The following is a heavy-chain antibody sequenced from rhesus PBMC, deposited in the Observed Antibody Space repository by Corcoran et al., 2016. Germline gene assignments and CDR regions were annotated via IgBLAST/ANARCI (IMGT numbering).Heavy chain of an antibody. Sequence: QVQLQQWGEGLVKPSETLSLTCAVYGGSISGPYYWDWFRQPPGKGLEWIGYIYGNSASVNYNPSLNNRVPISKDTSKNQFSLELRSVTAADTAVYYCARGSDMVAAGTWGRGVLVTVSS. CDR2: IYGNSASV. V-gene: IGHV4-73*01. D-gene: IGHD6-25*01. CDR1: GGSISGPYY. J-gene: IGHJ4*01. CDR3: ARGSDMVAAGT.